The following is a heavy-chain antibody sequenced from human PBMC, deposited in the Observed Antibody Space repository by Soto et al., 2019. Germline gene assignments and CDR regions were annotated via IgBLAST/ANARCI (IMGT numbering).Heavy chain of an antibody. Sequence: QVQLVQSGAEVKKPGSSVKVSCKASGGTFSSYAISWVRQAPGQGLEWMGGIIPIFGTANYAQKFQGRVTITADESTSTAYMEPSSLRSEDTAVYYCARDGNYYDSSGYYPDAFDIWGQGTMVTVSS. CDR1: GGTFSSYA. CDR3: ARDGNYYDSSGYYPDAFDI. V-gene: IGHV1-69*01. J-gene: IGHJ3*02. D-gene: IGHD3-22*01. CDR2: IIPIFGTA.